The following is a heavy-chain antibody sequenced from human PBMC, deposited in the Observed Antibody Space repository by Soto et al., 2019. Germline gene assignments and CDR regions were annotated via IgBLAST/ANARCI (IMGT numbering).Heavy chain of an antibody. Sequence: ASVKVSCKASGYTFTSYDINWVRQATGQGLEWMGWMNPNSGNTGYAQKFQGRVTMTRNTSISTAYMELSSLRSEDTAVYYCARGLGPIYHWNYVAPVPYYYMDVWGKGTKVTVSS. J-gene: IGHJ6*03. CDR2: MNPNSGNT. V-gene: IGHV1-8*01. CDR1: GYTFTSYD. D-gene: IGHD1-7*01. CDR3: ARGLGPIYHWNYVAPVPYYYMDV.